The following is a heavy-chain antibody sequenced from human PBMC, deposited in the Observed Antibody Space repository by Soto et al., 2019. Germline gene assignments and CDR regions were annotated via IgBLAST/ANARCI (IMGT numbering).Heavy chain of an antibody. V-gene: IGHV1-2*02. Sequence: QVQLVQSGAEVKKPGASVNVSCKASGYTFTGYYIHWVRQAPGQGLEWMGSISPHSGGPNYAQRFQGRVTMTRDTSMTTVYMEMSGLTSDDTAVYYCAREEQTGANYYLDYWGQGTLVTVSS. CDR3: AREEQTGANYYLDY. CDR2: ISPHSGGP. J-gene: IGHJ4*02. D-gene: IGHD7-27*01. CDR1: GYTFTGYY.